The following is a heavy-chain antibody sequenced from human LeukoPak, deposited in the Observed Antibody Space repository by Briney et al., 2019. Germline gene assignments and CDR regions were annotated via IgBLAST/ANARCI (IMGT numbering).Heavy chain of an antibody. V-gene: IGHV5-51*01. CDR1: GYSFSTYW. J-gene: IGHJ4*02. D-gene: IGHD3-22*01. Sequence: GESLKISCKGSGYSFSTYWIGWVRQMPGKGLEWTGIIYPGDSDTRYSPSFQGQVTISADKSISTAYLQWSSLKASDIAMYYCARLYDFDRSGYYYVGDYWGQGTLVTVSS. CDR3: ARLYDFDRSGYYYVGDY. CDR2: IYPGDSDT.